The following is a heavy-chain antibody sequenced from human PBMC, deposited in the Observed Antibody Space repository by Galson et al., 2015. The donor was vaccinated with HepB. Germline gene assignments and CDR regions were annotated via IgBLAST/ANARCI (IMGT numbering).Heavy chain of an antibody. Sequence: SVKVSCKASGGTFSSYAISWVRQAPGQGLEWMGRIVVGSGNTNYAQKFQERVTITRDMSTSTAYMELSSLRSEDTAVYYCAADPFYGFHDAFDIWGQGTMVTVSS. CDR2: IVVGSGNT. J-gene: IGHJ3*02. CDR1: GGTFSSYA. D-gene: IGHD3-3*01. V-gene: IGHV1-58*02. CDR3: AADPFYGFHDAFDI.